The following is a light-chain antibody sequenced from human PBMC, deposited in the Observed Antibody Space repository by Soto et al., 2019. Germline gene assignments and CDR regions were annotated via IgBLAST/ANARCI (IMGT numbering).Light chain of an antibody. CDR2: VTS. CDR1: QSINTY. Sequence: DIQMTQSPPSLSASVGDRVTITCRASQSINTYLNWYQQKPGKAPKLLIYVTSSFQSGVPSSFSGSGSGTDFTLTISGLLTEALAPYYCQQSYKLPLTFGQGTKLEI. V-gene: IGKV1-39*01. J-gene: IGKJ2*01. CDR3: QQSYKLPLT.